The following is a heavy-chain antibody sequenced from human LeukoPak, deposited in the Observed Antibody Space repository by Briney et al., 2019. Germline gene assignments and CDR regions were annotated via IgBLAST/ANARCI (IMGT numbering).Heavy chain of an antibody. D-gene: IGHD6-25*01. V-gene: IGHV4-39*01. CDR1: GGSIRSSTYY. CDR2: IYYSGST. J-gene: IGHJ5*02. Sequence: PSETLSLTCTVSGGSIRSSTYYWGWIRQPPGKGLEWIGSIYYSGSTYYNPSLKSRVTISVDTSKNQFSLKLSSVTAADTAVYYCARPASFDPWGQGTLVTVSS. CDR3: ARPASFDP.